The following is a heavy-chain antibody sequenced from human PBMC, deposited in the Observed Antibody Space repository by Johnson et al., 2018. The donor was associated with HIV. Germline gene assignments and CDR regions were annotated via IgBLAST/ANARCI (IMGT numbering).Heavy chain of an antibody. CDR1: GFTFSSYW. V-gene: IGHV3-64*01. CDR2: ISSNGGRT. CDR3: ARGIPTLPLTGTRGFDI. J-gene: IGHJ3*02. D-gene: IGHD1-20*01. Sequence: EVLLLESGGGLVQPGGSLRLSCAASGFTFSSYWMHWVRQAPGKGLEYVSSISSNGGRTYYANSVKGRFTVSRDNSNNTLYLQMGSLRAEDMAVYYCARGIPTLPLTGTRGFDIWGQGTMVTVSS.